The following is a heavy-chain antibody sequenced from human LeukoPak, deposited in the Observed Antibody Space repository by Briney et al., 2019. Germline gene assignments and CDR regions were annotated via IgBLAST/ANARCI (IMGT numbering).Heavy chain of an antibody. V-gene: IGHV4-4*02. CDR3: ARLPRSTRSNSVFN. D-gene: IGHD4-23*01. CDR1: GDSISSSHW. CDR2: VYHSGST. Sequence: PSETLSLTCAVSGDSISSSHWWSWVRQPPGKGLEWIGEVYHSGSTNYNPSLKSRVTMSADMSRNQFSLKLTSVTAADTAVYYCARLPRSTRSNSVFNWGQGTLVTVSS. J-gene: IGHJ4*02.